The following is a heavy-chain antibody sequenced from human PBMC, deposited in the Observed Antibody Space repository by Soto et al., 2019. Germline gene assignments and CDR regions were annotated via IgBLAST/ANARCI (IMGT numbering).Heavy chain of an antibody. D-gene: IGHD2-2*01. V-gene: IGHV1-46*01. J-gene: IGHJ6*02. CDR2: INPSGGST. CDR1: GYTFTSYY. Sequence: ASVKVSCKASGYTFTSYYMHWVRQAPGQGLEWMGIINPSGGSTSYAQKFQGRVTMTRDTSTSTVYMELSSLRSEDTAVYYCARDSGGPRYCSSTSCYVPDGYYYYGMDVWGQGTTVTVSS. CDR3: ARDSGGPRYCSSTSCYVPDGYYYYGMDV.